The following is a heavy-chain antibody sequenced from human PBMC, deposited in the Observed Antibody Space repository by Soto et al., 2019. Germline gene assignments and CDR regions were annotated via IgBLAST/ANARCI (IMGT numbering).Heavy chain of an antibody. CDR3: ARAIIVVVNEPCPGFDY. CDR1: GGSISSGDYY. V-gene: IGHV4-30-4*01. J-gene: IGHJ4*02. CDR2: IYYSGST. D-gene: IGHD2-21*01. Sequence: PSETLSLTCTVSGGSISSGDYYWSWIRQPPGKGLEWIGYIYYSGSTYYNPSLKSRVTISVDTSKNQFSLKLSSVTAADTAVYYCARAIIVVVNEPCPGFDYWGQGTLVTVSS.